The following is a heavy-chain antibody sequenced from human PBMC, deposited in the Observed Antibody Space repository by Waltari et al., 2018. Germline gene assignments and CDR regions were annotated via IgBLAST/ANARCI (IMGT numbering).Heavy chain of an antibody. V-gene: IGHV3-74*01. D-gene: IGHD4-4*01. Sequence: EVQLVESGGTLVQPGGSLGLSCAVSGFTFSDYWMHWVRQTPGQGLVCLSRINIDGRDTVYADSVKGRFTISRDNAKNTVFLQMNSLRSDDTAVYYCARGVPDYSSLAYWGQGTLVTVSS. CDR2: INIDGRDT. J-gene: IGHJ4*02. CDR3: ARGVPDYSSLAY. CDR1: GFTFSDYW.